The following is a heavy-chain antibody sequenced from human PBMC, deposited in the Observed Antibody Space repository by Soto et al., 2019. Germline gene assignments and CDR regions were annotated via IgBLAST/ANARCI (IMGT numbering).Heavy chain of an antibody. CDR1: GTTYTWYG. CDR3: AREEGTLYYSGMYG. J-gene: IGHJ6*02. CDR2: ISAYNGNT. V-gene: IGHV1-18*04. D-gene: IGHD1-1*01. Sequence: RVACQTFGTTYTWYGTRWRRKTPGQVLEWMGWISAYNGNTNYAQTLQSRVTMTTDTSTSTAYMELRSLRSDDTAVYYCAREEGTLYYSGMYGWGQGTTVTVSS.